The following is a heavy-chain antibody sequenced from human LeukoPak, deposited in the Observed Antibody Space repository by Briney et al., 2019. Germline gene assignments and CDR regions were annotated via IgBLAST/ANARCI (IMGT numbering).Heavy chain of an antibody. D-gene: IGHD2-2*01. CDR2: ISYDGSNK. CDR3: AGSSTSCYLSCYYYGMDV. Sequence: GGSLRLSCAASGFTFSSYAMHWVRQAPGKGLEWVAVISYDGSNKYYADSAKGRFTISRDNSKNTLYLQMNSLRAEDTAVYYCAGSSTSCYLSCYYYGMDVWGQGTTVTVPS. CDR1: GFTFSSYA. J-gene: IGHJ6*02. V-gene: IGHV3-30-3*01.